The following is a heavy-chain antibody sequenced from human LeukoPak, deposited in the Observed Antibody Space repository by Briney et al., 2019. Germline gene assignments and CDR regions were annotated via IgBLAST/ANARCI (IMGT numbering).Heavy chain of an antibody. D-gene: IGHD3-22*01. J-gene: IGHJ4*02. V-gene: IGHV4-34*01. CDR1: GGSFSDYY. CDR3: ARDGSRERYYYDSSGYYYDY. Sequence: SETLSLTCAVYGGSFSDYYWSWIRQPPGKGLEWIGEINHSGSTNYNPSLKSRVTISVDTSKNQFSLKLSSVTAADTAVYYCARDGSRERYYYDSSGYYYDYWGQGTLVTVSS. CDR2: INHSGST.